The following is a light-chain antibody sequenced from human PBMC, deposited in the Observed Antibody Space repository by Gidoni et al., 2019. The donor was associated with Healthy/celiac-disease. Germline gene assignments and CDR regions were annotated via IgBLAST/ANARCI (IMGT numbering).Light chain of an antibody. Sequence: EIVLTQSPSTLSLSPGERATLSCRASQSVSSYLAWYQQKPGQAPRLLIYAAFNRATGIPARFSGSGSGTDFTLTISTLEPEDFAVYYCQQRSNWPQLTFXGXTKVEIK. CDR2: AAF. V-gene: IGKV3-11*01. CDR3: QQRSNWPQLT. J-gene: IGKJ4*01. CDR1: QSVSSY.